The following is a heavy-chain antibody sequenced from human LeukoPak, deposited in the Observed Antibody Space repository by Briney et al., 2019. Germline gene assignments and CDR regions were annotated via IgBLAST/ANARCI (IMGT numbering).Heavy chain of an antibody. CDR3: TTPYDSSGYSPLYYGMDV. J-gene: IGHJ6*02. CDR1: GFTFSNAW. CDR2: FKSKTDGGTT. D-gene: IGHD3-22*01. Sequence: GGSLRLSCAASGFTFSNAWMSWVRRAPGKGLEWVGRFKSKTDGGTTDYAAPVKGRFTISRDDSKNTLYLQMNSLKTEDTAVYYCTTPYDSSGYSPLYYGMDVWGQGTTVTVSS. V-gene: IGHV3-15*01.